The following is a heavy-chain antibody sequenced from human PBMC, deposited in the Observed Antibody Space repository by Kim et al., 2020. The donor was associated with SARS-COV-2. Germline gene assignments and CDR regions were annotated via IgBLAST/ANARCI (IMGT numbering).Heavy chain of an antibody. D-gene: IGHD6-6*01. V-gene: IGHV4-59*13. J-gene: IGHJ6*02. Sequence: SETLSLTCTVSGGSISSYYWSWIRQPPGKGLEWIGYIYYSGSTNYNPSLKSRVTISVDTSKNQFSLKLSSVTAADTAVYYCASTHFLAARAYYYYGMDVWGQGTTVTVSS. CDR3: ASTHFLAARAYYYYGMDV. CDR1: GGSISSYY. CDR2: IYYSGST.